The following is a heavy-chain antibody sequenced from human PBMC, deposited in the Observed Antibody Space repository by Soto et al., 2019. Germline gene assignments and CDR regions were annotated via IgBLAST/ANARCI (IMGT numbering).Heavy chain of an antibody. CDR2: INPMGGST. D-gene: IGHD3-3*01. CDR1: GYTFINYY. V-gene: IGHV1-46*01. CDR3: ASHYDMWSGYLSPVDY. Sequence: ASVKVSCKASGYTFINYYIHWVRQAPGQGLEWMAIINPMGGSTNYAQEFQGRVTLTSDTSTSTVYMELSSLRDEDTAVYYCASHYDMWSGYLSPVDYWGQGTLVTVSS. J-gene: IGHJ4*02.